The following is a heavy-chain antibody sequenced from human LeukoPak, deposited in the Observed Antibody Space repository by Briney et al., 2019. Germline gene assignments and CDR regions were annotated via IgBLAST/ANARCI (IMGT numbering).Heavy chain of an antibody. CDR1: GGSISSYY. D-gene: IGHD6-13*01. CDR2: IYYSGST. Sequence: SETQSLTCTVSGGSISSYYWSWIRQPPGKGLEWIGYIYYSGSTNYNPSLKSRVTISVDTSKNQFSLKLSSVTTADTAVYYCAREGIAGWFDPWGQGTLVTVSS. J-gene: IGHJ5*02. V-gene: IGHV4-59*01. CDR3: AREGIAGWFDP.